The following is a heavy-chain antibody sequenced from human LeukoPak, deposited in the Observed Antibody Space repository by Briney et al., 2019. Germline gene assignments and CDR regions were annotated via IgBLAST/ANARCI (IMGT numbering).Heavy chain of an antibody. V-gene: IGHV3-23*01. CDR3: AKDGSSSWSPSFFDY. CDR1: GFTFSDYA. J-gene: IGHJ4*02. D-gene: IGHD6-13*01. Sequence: GGSLRLSCAASGFTFSDYAMSWVRQAPGKGLEWVSAFSGSGSSTYYADSVKGRFTISRDNSKNTLYLQMNSLRAEDTALYYCAKDGSSSWSPSFFDYWGQGTLVTVSS. CDR2: FSGSGSST.